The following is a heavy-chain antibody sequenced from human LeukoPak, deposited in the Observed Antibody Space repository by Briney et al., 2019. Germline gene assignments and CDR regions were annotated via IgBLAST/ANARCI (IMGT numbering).Heavy chain of an antibody. J-gene: IGHJ4*02. CDR1: GFTFSSYS. D-gene: IGHD2-2*01. V-gene: IGHV3-21*01. Sequence: KPGGSLRLSCAASGFTFSSYSMNWVRQAPGKGLEWVSSISSSSSYIYYADSVKGRFNISRDNAKNSLYLQMNSLRAEDTAVYYCARDSKGFIVVVPAVDYWGQGTLVTVSS. CDR3: ARDSKGFIVVVPAVDY. CDR2: ISSSSSYI.